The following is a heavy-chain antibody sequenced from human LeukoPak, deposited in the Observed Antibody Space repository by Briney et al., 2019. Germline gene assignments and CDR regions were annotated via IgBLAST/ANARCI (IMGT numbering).Heavy chain of an antibody. V-gene: IGHV3-7*01. Sequence: PGGSLRLSCAASRFTFSSYWMSWARQAPGKGLEWVANIKQDEGEKYYMDSVKGRFTISRDNAKNSLSLQMSSLRADDTAVYYCARVGRDSKYGYFDFWGQGTLVTVSS. CDR3: ARVGRDSKYGYFDF. CDR2: IKQDEGEK. J-gene: IGHJ4*02. CDR1: RFTFSSYW. D-gene: IGHD3/OR15-3a*01.